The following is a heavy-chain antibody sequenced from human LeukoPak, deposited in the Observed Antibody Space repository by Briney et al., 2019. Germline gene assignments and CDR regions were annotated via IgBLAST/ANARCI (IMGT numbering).Heavy chain of an antibody. Sequence: PGGSLRLSCAASGXTVSSNHMSWVRQAPGKGLEWVSVIYSGGSTYYADYVKGRFTISRDNAKNTLYLQMNGLRAEDTAVYYCASSVVPAAILWFDPWGQGTLVTVSS. J-gene: IGHJ5*02. CDR1: GXTVSSNH. CDR3: ASSVVPAAILWFDP. V-gene: IGHV3-66*01. D-gene: IGHD2-2*02. CDR2: IYSGGST.